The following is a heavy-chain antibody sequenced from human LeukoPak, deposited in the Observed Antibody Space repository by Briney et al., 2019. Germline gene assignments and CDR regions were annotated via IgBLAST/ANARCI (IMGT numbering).Heavy chain of an antibody. CDR2: ICGDGGST. CDR3: TDDILGRMVRGAHFDY. J-gene: IGHJ4*02. CDR1: GFTFDGYA. V-gene: IGHV3-43*02. Sequence: GGSLRLSCAASGFTFDGYAMHWVRQAPGKGLEWVALICGDGGSTYYADSVKGRFTISRDNSKNSLYLQMNSLRTEDTALYYSTDDILGRMVRGAHFDYWGQGTLVTVSS. D-gene: IGHD3-10*01.